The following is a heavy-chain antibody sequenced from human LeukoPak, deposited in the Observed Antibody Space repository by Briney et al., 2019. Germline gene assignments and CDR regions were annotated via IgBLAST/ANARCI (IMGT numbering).Heavy chain of an antibody. CDR1: GGSISSGSYS. CDR2: IYPRGST. V-gene: IGHV4-30-2*01. Sequence: PSQTLSLTCAVSGGSISSGSYSWSWIRQPPGKGLEWIGYIYPRGSTYYNPSLKSRVILSLDKSANQFSLNLSSVTAADTAVYYCARFSQRAMGNYLDFWGQGTLVTVSS. CDR3: ARFSQRAMGNYLDF. J-gene: IGHJ4*02. D-gene: IGHD6-25*01.